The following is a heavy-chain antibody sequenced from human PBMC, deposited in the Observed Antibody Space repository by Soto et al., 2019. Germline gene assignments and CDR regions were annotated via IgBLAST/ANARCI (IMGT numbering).Heavy chain of an antibody. CDR3: ARDSDLYSSGWFDY. Sequence: PGGSLRLSCAASGFTFSSYAMHWVRQAPGKGLEWVAVISYDGSNKYYADSVKGRFTISRDNSKNTLYLQMNSLRAEDTAVYYCARDSDLYSSGWFDYWGQGARVTVSS. CDR2: ISYDGSNK. CDR1: GFTFSSYA. D-gene: IGHD6-19*01. J-gene: IGHJ4*02. V-gene: IGHV3-30-3*01.